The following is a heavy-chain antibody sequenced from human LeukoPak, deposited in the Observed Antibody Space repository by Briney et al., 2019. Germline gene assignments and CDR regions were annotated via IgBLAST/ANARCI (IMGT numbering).Heavy chain of an antibody. CDR3: ARVVLINYYYYYMDV. J-gene: IGHJ6*03. CDR2: IYYTGNT. Sequence: SETLSLTCTVSGDSISNKTCYWGWIRQPPGMGLEWIGHIYYTGNTYYNPSLESRVTISVDTSNNQFALKLSSVTAADTAVYYCARVVLINYYYYYMDVWGKGTTVTVSS. CDR1: GDSISNKTCY. D-gene: IGHD3-10*01. V-gene: IGHV4-39*06.